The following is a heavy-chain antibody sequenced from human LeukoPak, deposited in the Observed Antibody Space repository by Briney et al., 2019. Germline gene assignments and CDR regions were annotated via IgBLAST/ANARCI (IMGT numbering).Heavy chain of an antibody. V-gene: IGHV3-7*02. CDR2: INQDGSDK. Sequence: GGSLRLSCAASGFTFSTYWMNWVRQPPGKGLEWVANINQDGSDKYYVDSVKGRFTISRDNAKNSLYLQMNRLRDEDTAVYYCARAFLGGDYWGQETLVTVS. CDR1: GFTFSTYW. J-gene: IGHJ4*02. CDR3: ARAFLGGDY. D-gene: IGHD3-3*02.